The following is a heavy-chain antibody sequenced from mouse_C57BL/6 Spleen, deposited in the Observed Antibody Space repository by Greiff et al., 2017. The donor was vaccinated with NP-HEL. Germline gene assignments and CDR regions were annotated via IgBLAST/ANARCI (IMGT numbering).Heavy chain of an antibody. CDR3: ARFYYYGSSSHFDY. J-gene: IGHJ2*01. CDR1: GFTFSDYG. V-gene: IGHV5-17*01. Sequence: EVKVVESGGGLVKPGGSLKLSCAASGFTFSDYGMHWVRQAPEKGLEWVAYISSGSSTIYYADTVKGRFTISRDNAKNTLFLQMTSLRSEDTAMYYCARFYYYGSSSHFDYWGQGTTLTVSS. CDR2: ISSGSSTI. D-gene: IGHD1-1*01.